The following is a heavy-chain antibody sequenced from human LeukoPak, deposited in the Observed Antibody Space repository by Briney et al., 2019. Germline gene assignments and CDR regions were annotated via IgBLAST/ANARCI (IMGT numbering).Heavy chain of an antibody. CDR1: GLTFSDYY. D-gene: IGHD3-22*01. V-gene: IGHV3-11*04. CDR3: AVQITMIVVVPYFDY. J-gene: IGHJ4*02. CDR2: ISGTGTTI. Sequence: GGSLRLSCAASGLTFSDYYMTWIRQAPGKGLEWVSSISGTGTTIYSADSVRGRFTVSRDNARNSLFLHMNGLSAEDTAVYYCAVQITMIVVVPYFDYWGQGTLVTVSS.